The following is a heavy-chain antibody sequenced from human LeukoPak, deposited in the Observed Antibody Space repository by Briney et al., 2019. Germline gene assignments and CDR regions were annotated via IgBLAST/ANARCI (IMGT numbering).Heavy chain of an antibody. CDR3: AKNRGNYYYFDY. CDR2: ISGSGDNT. V-gene: IGHV3-23*01. Sequence: PRGSLRLSCAASGFTFSSYAMSWVRQAPGKGLEWVSAISGSGDNTYYADSVKDRFTISRDKSENTLYLQMNSLGAEDTAVYYCAKNRGNYYYFDYWGQGTLVTVSS. CDR1: GFTFSSYA. D-gene: IGHD4-11*01. J-gene: IGHJ4*02.